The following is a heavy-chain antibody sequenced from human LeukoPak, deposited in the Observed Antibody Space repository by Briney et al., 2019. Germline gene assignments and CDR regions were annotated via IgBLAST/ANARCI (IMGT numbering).Heavy chain of an antibody. Sequence: GAPVKVSCKASGYTFAGYYMHWVRQAPGQGLEWMGGFDPEDGETIYAQKFQGRVTMTEDTSTDTAYMELSSLRSEDTAVYYCATWGYYDSLLHWGQGTLVTVSS. CDR1: GYTFAGYY. J-gene: IGHJ4*02. CDR2: FDPEDGET. D-gene: IGHD3-22*01. CDR3: ATWGYYDSLLH. V-gene: IGHV1-24*01.